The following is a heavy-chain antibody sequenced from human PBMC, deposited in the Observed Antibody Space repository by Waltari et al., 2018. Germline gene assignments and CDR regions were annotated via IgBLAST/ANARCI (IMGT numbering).Heavy chain of an antibody. J-gene: IGHJ4*02. CDR3: AREDVDYGDYLFDY. V-gene: IGHV3-21*01. Sequence: EVQLVESGGGLVKPGGSLRLSCSASGFTFSSYSMNWVRQAPGKGLEWVSSISSSSSYIYYADSVKGRFTISRDNAKNSLYLQMNSLRAEDTAVYYCAREDVDYGDYLFDYWGQGTLVTVSS. D-gene: IGHD4-17*01. CDR2: ISSSSSYI. CDR1: GFTFSSYS.